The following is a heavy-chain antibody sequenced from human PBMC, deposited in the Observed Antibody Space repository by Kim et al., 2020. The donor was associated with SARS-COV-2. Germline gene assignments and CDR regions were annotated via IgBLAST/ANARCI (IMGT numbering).Heavy chain of an antibody. CDR3: ATNNRASSWYRLDY. D-gene: IGHD6-13*01. Sequence: SETLSLTCAVHGGSFSGYYWSWIRQPPGKGLEWIGEINHSGSSNYNPSLKSRVTISVDTSKNQFSLKLSSVTAADTAVYYCATNNRASSWYRLDYWGQGTLVTVSS. CDR2: INHSGSS. J-gene: IGHJ4*02. V-gene: IGHV4-34*01. CDR1: GGSFSGYY.